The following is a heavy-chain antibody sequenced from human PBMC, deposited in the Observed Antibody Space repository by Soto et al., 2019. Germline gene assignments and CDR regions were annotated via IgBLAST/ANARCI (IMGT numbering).Heavy chain of an antibody. CDR3: GRYLVQGSGKWVNWGAP. D-gene: IGHD2-15*01. CDR2: IYYSGST. CDR1: GCSIRSCY. Sequence: ETLSLTSTVPGCSIRSCYWSWSRQPPGKRLEWIGYIYYSGSTNYNPSLKSRVTISVDTSKNQFSLQLSSVTAADTDVYYRGRYLVQGSGKWVNWGAPWGQGTLVNGS. V-gene: IGHV4-59*01. J-gene: IGHJ5*02.